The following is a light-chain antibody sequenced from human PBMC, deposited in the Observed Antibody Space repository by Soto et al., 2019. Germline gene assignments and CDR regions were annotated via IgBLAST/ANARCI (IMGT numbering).Light chain of an antibody. J-gene: IGKJ1*01. CDR2: GAS. Sequence: IVMTQSPATLFVSPGERATLSCRASQTIDNKLAWYQQRPGQAPRLLIYGASIRATGIPARFSGSGSGTEFTLTISGLQSEDFGVYYCQQYKDWRTFGQGTNVDIK. CDR3: QQYKDWRT. CDR1: QTIDNK. V-gene: IGKV3-15*01.